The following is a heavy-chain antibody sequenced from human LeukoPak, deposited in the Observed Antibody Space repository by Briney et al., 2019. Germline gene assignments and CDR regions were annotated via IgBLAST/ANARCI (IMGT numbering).Heavy chain of an antibody. CDR2: ISSSSSYI. V-gene: IGHV3-21*01. D-gene: IGHD1-14*01. CDR3: ARAQGSRGNHYIFDY. Sequence: GGSLRLSCAASGFTFSSYSMNWVRQAPGKGLEWVSSISSSSSYIYYADSVKGRFTISRDNAKNSLYLQMNSLRAEDTAVYYCARAQGSRGNHYIFDYWGQGTLVTVPS. J-gene: IGHJ4*02. CDR1: GFTFSSYS.